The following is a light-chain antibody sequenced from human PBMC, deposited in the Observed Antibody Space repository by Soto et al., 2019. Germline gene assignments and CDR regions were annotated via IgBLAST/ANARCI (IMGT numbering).Light chain of an antibody. CDR2: AAS. Sequence: EIVMTQSPATLSVSPGERATLSCRASQSVGSRYLAWYQQKPGQAPRLLIYAASTRATGIPDRFSGSGSGTDFTLTISSLEPEDFAVYYCQQYGSPITFGQGTRLEI. CDR1: QSVGSRY. J-gene: IGKJ5*01. V-gene: IGKV3-20*01. CDR3: QQYGSPIT.